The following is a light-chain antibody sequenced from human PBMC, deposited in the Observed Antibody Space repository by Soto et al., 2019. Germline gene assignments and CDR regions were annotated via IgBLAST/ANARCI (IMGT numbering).Light chain of an antibody. Sequence: EVVLTQSPATLSLSPGERVTLSCGASQSVSDTSIAWYQHKPGLAPRLLVFAASRRAPGIPDRFSGSGSGTDFTLSISRLEHEDFAVYYCHHYGTSLSYSFGQGTKVEIK. V-gene: IGKV3D-20*01. CDR2: AAS. CDR3: HHYGTSLSYS. CDR1: QSVSDTS. J-gene: IGKJ2*03.